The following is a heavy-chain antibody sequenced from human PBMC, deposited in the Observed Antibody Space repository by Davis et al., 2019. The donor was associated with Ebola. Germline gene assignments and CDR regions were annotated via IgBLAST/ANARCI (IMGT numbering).Heavy chain of an antibody. V-gene: IGHV1-3*01. D-gene: IGHD5-12*01. J-gene: IGHJ6*02. CDR1: GFTFSSYA. CDR3: ARAIYSGYGAQGDYYYYGMDV. CDR2: INAGNGNT. Sequence: GESLKISCAASGFTFSSYAMHWVRQAPGQRLEWMGWINAGNGNTKYSQKFQGRVTITRDTSASTAYMELSSLRSEDTAVYYCARAIYSGYGAQGDYYYYGMDVWGQGTTVTVSS.